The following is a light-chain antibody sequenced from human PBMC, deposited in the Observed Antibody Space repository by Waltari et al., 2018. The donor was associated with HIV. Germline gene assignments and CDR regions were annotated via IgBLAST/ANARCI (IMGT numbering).Light chain of an antibody. CDR3: SSYAGSNTL. V-gene: IGLV2-8*01. J-gene: IGLJ3*02. Sequence: QSALTQPPSASGSPGQSVTLPCTGTSSDVGAYNYVSCSQQHPGKAPQLVIYEVSKRPSGVPDRFSVSKSGSTASLTVSGLQAEDEADYYGSSYAGSNTLFGGGTKLTVL. CDR1: SSDVGAYNY. CDR2: EVS.